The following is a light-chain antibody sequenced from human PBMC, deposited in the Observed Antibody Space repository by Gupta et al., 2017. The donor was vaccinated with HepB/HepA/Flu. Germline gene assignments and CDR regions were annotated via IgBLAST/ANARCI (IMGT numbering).Light chain of an antibody. CDR1: QGLVYSNGNTY. Sequence: DVVMTQSPLSLPVTLGQPASISCRSSQGLVYSNGNTYLHWFQQRPGQSPRRLIFKVSDRDSGVPDRFSGSGSGTDFTLTITRVEAEDVAIYYCRQGKHCPYTFGQGTKMEIK. CDR2: KVS. V-gene: IGKV2-30*01. J-gene: IGKJ2*01. CDR3: RQGKHCPYT.